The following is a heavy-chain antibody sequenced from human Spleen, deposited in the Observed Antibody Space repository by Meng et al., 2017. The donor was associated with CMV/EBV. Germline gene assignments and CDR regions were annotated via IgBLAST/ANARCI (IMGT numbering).Heavy chain of an antibody. Sequence: GGSLRLSCVVSGFTFSNYAMSWVRQAPGKGLEWVSAVSAGGASTYYTDPVKGRFTISRDSSKNALYLQMNSLRVEDTAIYYCAKSKGQRDAFDIWGQGTMVTVSS. CDR3: AKSKGQRDAFDI. CDR1: GFTFSNYA. V-gene: IGHV3-23*01. D-gene: IGHD6-25*01. CDR2: VSAGGAST. J-gene: IGHJ3*02.